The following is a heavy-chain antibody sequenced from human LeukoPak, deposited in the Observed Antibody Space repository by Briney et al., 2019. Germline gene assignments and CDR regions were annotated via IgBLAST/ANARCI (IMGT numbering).Heavy chain of an antibody. Sequence: PSETLSLTCTVSGASITSTTNSWGWIRQPPGGGLEWLGCFNYGETTYYNPSLKTRVTISVDTSMNQFSLRLTSVTAADTALYYCSRLVVAGPSVDLWGQGTLVTVSS. D-gene: IGHD6-19*01. V-gene: IGHV4-39*01. CDR3: SRLVVAGPSVDL. CDR2: FNYGETT. J-gene: IGHJ5*02. CDR1: GASITSTTNS.